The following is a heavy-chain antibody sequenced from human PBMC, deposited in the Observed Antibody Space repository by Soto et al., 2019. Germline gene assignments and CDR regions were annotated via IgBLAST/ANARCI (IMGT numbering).Heavy chain of an antibody. V-gene: IGHV1-69*06. Sequence: SVKVSCKASGGTFISYAISWVRQAPGQGLEWMGGIIPIFGTANYAQKFQGRVTITADKSTSTAYMELSSLRSEDTAVYYCARPNYDFWSGPRPSYYYYGMDVWGQGTTVTVSS. CDR2: IIPIFGTA. CDR1: GGTFISYA. D-gene: IGHD3-3*01. CDR3: ARPNYDFWSGPRPSYYYYGMDV. J-gene: IGHJ6*02.